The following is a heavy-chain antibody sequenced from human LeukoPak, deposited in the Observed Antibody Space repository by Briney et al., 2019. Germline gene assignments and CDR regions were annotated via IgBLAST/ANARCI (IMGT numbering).Heavy chain of an antibody. CDR1: GFILRTYG. CDR2: IQYDGSNK. Sequence: GSLRLSCAGSGFILRTYGMHWVRQAPGKGLEWVAYIQYDGSNKQYADSVKGRFVISRDNSKNTVYLQMNSMRVDDTARYYCAQDGAWLRFDHWGQGTLVTVSS. J-gene: IGHJ4*02. D-gene: IGHD5-12*01. CDR3: AQDGAWLRFDH. V-gene: IGHV3-30*02.